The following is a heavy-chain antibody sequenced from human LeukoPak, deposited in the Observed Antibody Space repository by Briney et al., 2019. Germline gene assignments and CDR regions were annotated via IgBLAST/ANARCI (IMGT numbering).Heavy chain of an antibody. V-gene: IGHV3-66*01. CDR3: AKVGSSGWIDY. Sequence: GGSLRLSCAASGFTVSNNYMTWVRQAPGKGLEWVSLIYSGGDTHYADSAKGRFTISRDSSKNTLYLQMNSLRAEDTAVYYCAKVGSSGWIDYWGQGTLVTVSS. D-gene: IGHD6-19*01. J-gene: IGHJ4*02. CDR2: IYSGGDT. CDR1: GFTVSNNY.